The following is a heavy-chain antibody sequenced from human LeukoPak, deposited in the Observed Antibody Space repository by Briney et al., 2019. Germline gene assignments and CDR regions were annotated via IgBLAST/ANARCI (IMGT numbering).Heavy chain of an antibody. Sequence: GRSLRLSCAASGFTFSSYGMHWVRQAPGKGLEWVAVISYDGSNKYYADSVKGRFTISRDNSKNTLYLQMNSLRAADTAVYYCAKDASDYGDYYYGMDVWGQGTTVTVSS. CDR2: ISYDGSNK. CDR3: AKDASDYGDYYYGMDV. V-gene: IGHV3-30*18. D-gene: IGHD4-17*01. J-gene: IGHJ6*02. CDR1: GFTFSSYG.